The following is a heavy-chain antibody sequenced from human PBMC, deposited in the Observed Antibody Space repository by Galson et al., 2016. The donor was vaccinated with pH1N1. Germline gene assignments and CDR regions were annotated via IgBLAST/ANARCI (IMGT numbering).Heavy chain of an antibody. CDR2: TYYRSKWFY. V-gene: IGHV6-1*01. CDR3: ARHSPGRAVGVFDC. CDR1: GDSVSSNSAA. Sequence: CAISGDSVSSNSAAWNWIRQSPSRGLEWLGRTYYRSKWFYNYAVSVQGRITINPDTSKNQFSLQLNSVTPEDTAVYYRARHSPGRAVGVFDCWGQGTLVTRSS. J-gene: IGHJ4*02. D-gene: IGHD6-19*01.